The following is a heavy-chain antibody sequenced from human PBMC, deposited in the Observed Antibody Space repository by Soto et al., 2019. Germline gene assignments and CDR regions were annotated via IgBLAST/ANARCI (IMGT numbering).Heavy chain of an antibody. J-gene: IGHJ5*02. Sequence: QMQLQASGPGLVKPSETLSLPCNVSGASVSHGYWSWIRQPPGKALEWIGFMYFGGSFNYNPSLTSRATISVETSKNQFSMKLTSVTASDTAGYYCARSYYDSTGFAVDPWGQGTLVTVSS. CDR1: GASVSHGY. CDR2: MYFGGSF. D-gene: IGHD3-22*01. CDR3: ARSYYDSTGFAVDP. V-gene: IGHV4-59*02.